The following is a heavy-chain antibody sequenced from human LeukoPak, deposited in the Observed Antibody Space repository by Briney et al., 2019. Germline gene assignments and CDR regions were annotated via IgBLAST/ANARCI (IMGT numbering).Heavy chain of an antibody. D-gene: IGHD3-10*01. J-gene: IGHJ4*02. CDR2: IYYSGST. Sequence: SETLSLTCTVSGGSISSSSYYWGWIRQPPGKGLEWIGSIYYSGSTYYNPSLKSRVTISVDTSKNQFSLKLSSVTAADTAVYYCARGRSFGRKYFDYWGQGTLVTVSS. CDR3: ARGRSFGRKYFDY. CDR1: GGSISSSSYY. V-gene: IGHV4-39*07.